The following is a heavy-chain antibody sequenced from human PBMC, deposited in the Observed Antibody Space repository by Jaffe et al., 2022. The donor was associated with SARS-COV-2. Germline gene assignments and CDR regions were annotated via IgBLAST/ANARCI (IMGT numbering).Heavy chain of an antibody. J-gene: IGHJ4*02. CDR1: GFTFRDVW. CDR3: TTDYPGNWYQLPSVRD. Sequence: EVQLAESGGGFVKPGESLRLSCAASGFTFRDVWMSWVRQAPGKGLEWVGHVKSIASGGTTGYAAAVKGRFTISRDDSKNTLYLQMNSLKTEDTAVYYCTTDYPGNWYQLPSVRDWGQGTLVTVSS. V-gene: IGHV3-15*01. D-gene: IGHD2-2*01. CDR2: VKSIASGGTT.